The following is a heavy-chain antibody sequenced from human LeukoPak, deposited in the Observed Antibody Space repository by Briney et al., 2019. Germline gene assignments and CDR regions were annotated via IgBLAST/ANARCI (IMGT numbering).Heavy chain of an antibody. CDR2: FYPGDSDT. Sequence: GAPLHICCEASGSIFTSYWICCVRPLPGKGLEGMGIFYPGDSDTRYSPSFQGQVTISADKSISTAYLQWSSLKASDTAMYYCARVPAAEYNWFDPWGQGTLVTVSS. CDR3: ARVPAAEYNWFDP. D-gene: IGHD2-2*01. V-gene: IGHV5-51*01. CDR1: GSIFTSYW. J-gene: IGHJ5*02.